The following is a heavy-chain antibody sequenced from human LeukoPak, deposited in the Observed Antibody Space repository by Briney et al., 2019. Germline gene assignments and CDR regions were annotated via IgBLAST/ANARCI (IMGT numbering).Heavy chain of an antibody. V-gene: IGHV1-69*13. Sequence: ASAMVSCKASGGTFISYAIYWVRQATGQWLEWMGGIIPIFGTANYAQKFQGRVTITADESTSTAYMELSSLRSEDTAVYYCARKGDYGEPDYWGQGTLVTVSS. CDR1: GGTFISYA. CDR2: IIPIFGTA. J-gene: IGHJ4*02. D-gene: IGHD4-17*01. CDR3: ARKGDYGEPDY.